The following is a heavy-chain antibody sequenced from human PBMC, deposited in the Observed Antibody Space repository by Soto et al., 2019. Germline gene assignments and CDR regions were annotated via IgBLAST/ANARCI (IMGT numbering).Heavy chain of an antibody. V-gene: IGHV4-34*01. Sequence: QVQLQQWGAGLLKPSETLSLTCAVYGGSFSGYYWSWIRQPPGKGLEWIGEINHSGTTNYNPSLKSRVTISVDTSKNQFSLKLSSVTAADTAVYYCARAPLFMLTFGGVIAPLASFDYWGQGTLVTVSS. CDR1: GGSFSGYY. J-gene: IGHJ4*02. D-gene: IGHD3-16*02. CDR3: ARAPLFMLTFGGVIAPLASFDY. CDR2: INHSGTT.